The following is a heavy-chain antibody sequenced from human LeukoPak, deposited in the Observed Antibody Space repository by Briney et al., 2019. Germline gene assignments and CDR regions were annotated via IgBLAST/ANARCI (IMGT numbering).Heavy chain of an antibody. V-gene: IGHV3-30*03. Sequence: PGGSLRLSCAASGFTFSSYAMSWVRQAPGKGLEWVAVISYDGSNKYYADSVKGRFTISRDNSKNTLYLQMNSLRAEDTAVYYCARVLIVVVPAGMGWFDPWGQGTLVTVSS. J-gene: IGHJ5*02. D-gene: IGHD2-2*01. CDR3: ARVLIVVVPAGMGWFDP. CDR2: ISYDGSNK. CDR1: GFTFSSYA.